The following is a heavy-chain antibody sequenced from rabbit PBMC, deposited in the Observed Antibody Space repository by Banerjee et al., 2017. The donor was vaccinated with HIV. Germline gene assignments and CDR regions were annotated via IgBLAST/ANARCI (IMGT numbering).Heavy chain of an antibody. CDR1: GFSFSSSYY. J-gene: IGHJ4*01. D-gene: IGHD6-1*01. CDR2: IYTGSGDT. V-gene: IGHV1S40*01. CDR3: ARDREYAVPAGHDYARGFNL. Sequence: QSLEESGGDLVQPGASLTLTCTASGFSFSSSYYMCWVRQAPGKGLEWIGCIYTGSGDTWYASWAKGRFTISKSSSTTVTLQMTSLTAADTATYFCARDREYAVPAGHDYARGFNLWGPGTLVTVS.